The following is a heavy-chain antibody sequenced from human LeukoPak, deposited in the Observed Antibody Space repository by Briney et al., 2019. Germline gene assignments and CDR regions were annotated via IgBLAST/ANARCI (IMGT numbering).Heavy chain of an antibody. V-gene: IGHV1-58*02. Sequence: KISCKASGFTFSSSAMQWVRQARGQRLEGTGWIVVGSDNTNYAQKFQERVTITRDMSTSTAYMELSSLRSDDTAVYYCVADPYYDGSGPPRWFDPWGQGTLVTVSS. D-gene: IGHD3-22*01. CDR1: GFTFSSSA. CDR2: IVVGSDNT. CDR3: VADPYYDGSGPPRWFDP. J-gene: IGHJ5*02.